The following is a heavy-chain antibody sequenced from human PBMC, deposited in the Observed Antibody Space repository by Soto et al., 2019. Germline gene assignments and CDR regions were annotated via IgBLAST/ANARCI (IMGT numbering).Heavy chain of an antibody. V-gene: IGHV3-74*01. D-gene: IGHD1-1*01. J-gene: IGHJ4*02. Sequence: PGGSLRLSCAASAFSFSTSWMHWVRQAPGEGLVWVSRINPDGRTINYADSVKGRFTISRDNAKNTLYLQMNILRVEDTAVYFFVTAGNYCFDNWGLGTLVTVSS. CDR2: INPDGRTI. CDR3: VTAGNYCFDN. CDR1: AFSFSTSW.